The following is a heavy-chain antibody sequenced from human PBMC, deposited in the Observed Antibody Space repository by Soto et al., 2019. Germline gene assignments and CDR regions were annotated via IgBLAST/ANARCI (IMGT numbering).Heavy chain of an antibody. V-gene: IGHV3-64D*06. CDR2: ISSNGDST. CDR3: VHPRSTVQIPPT. CDR1: GFTFSMFS. J-gene: IGHJ5*02. Sequence: GGSLRLSCSVSGFTFSMFSMHWVRQAPGKGLEYVSGISSNGDSTYYADSVKGRFTISRDNSKNTLYLQMSSLRAVDTAVYYCVHPRSTVQIPPTWGQGTLVTVSS. D-gene: IGHD4-17*01.